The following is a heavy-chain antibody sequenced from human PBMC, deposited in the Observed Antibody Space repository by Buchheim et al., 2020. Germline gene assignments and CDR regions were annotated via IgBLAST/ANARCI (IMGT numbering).Heavy chain of an antibody. Sequence: QVQLVQSGAEVKKPGASVKVSCKASGYTFTSYYMHWVRQAPGQGLEWMGIINPSGGSTSYAQKFQGRVTMTRDTSTSPVSMELSSLRSEDTAVYYCASLSGYSSSWYQWKGNYYYGMDVWGQGTT. CDR1: GYTFTSYY. V-gene: IGHV1-46*03. J-gene: IGHJ6*02. CDR3: ASLSGYSSSWYQWKGNYYYGMDV. CDR2: INPSGGST. D-gene: IGHD6-13*01.